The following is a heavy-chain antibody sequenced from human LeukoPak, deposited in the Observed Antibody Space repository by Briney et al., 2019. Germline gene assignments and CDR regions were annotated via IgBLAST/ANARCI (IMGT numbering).Heavy chain of an antibody. V-gene: IGHV3-74*01. CDR1: GFTFSGSW. Sequence: PGGSLRLSCAASGFTFSGSWMHWVCQAPGKGLVWVSRIKGDGIETNYADSVKGRFTVSRDNAKNTLFLQMNSLRVEDTAVYYCARERTGDDAFDIWGQGTMVTVSS. CDR2: IKGDGIET. J-gene: IGHJ3*02. CDR3: ARERTGDDAFDI. D-gene: IGHD7-27*01.